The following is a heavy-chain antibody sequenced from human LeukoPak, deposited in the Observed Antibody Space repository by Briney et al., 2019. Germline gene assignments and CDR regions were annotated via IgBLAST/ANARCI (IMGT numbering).Heavy chain of an antibody. V-gene: IGHV3-23*01. CDR2: ISVSGDNT. CDR1: GFTLSRYS. D-gene: IGHD3-10*01. CDR3: AKRSSGGPYYFDY. J-gene: IGHJ4*02. Sequence: GGSLRLSCAASGFTLSRYSMNWVRQAPGKGLQWVSTISVSGDNTYYADSVKGRFTISRDNSKNTLYLQMNSLRADDTAIYYCAKRSSGGPYYFDYWGQGTLVTVSS.